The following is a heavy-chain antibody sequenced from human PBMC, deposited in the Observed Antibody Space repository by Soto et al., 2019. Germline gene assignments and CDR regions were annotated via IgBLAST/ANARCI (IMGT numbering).Heavy chain of an antibody. V-gene: IGHV4-39*01. CDR1: GGSISSSSYY. CDR2: IYYSGST. Sequence: SETLSLTCTVSGGSISSSSYYWGWIRQPPGKGLEWIGSIYYSGSTYYNPSLRSRVTISVDTSKNQFSLKLSSVTAADTAVYYCASLTGNSGSYLYYWGQGTLVTVSS. CDR3: ASLTGNSGSYLYY. D-gene: IGHD1-26*01. J-gene: IGHJ4*02.